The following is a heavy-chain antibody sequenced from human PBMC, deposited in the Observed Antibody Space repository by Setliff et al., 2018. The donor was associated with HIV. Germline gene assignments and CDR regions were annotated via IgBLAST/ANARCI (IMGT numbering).Heavy chain of an antibody. V-gene: IGHV3-30*03. J-gene: IGHJ6*03. CDR3: ARDRVKLFWDGELNYMDV. CDR2: ISYDGSNK. CDR1: GFTFSSYS. Sequence: PGGSLRLSCAASGFTFSSYSMNWVRQATGKGLEWVAVISYDGSNKYYADSVKGRFTIFRDNSKNTLYLQMNSLRAEDTAVYYCARDRVKLFWDGELNYMDVWGKGTTVTVSS. D-gene: IGHD3-10*01.